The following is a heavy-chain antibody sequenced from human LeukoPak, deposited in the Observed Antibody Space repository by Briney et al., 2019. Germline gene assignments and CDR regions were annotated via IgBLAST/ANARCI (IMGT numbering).Heavy chain of an antibody. Sequence: GGPLRLSCAASGFTFSDFFMTWIRQAPGKGLEWVSYISDSSDFTAYSDSVEGRFTISRDNARNSLYLQMNSLRAEDTAVYYCARALYGSGSYSTYWGQGTLVTVSS. CDR1: GFTFSDFF. CDR2: ISDSSDFT. J-gene: IGHJ4*02. CDR3: ARALYGSGSYSTY. V-gene: IGHV3-11*05. D-gene: IGHD3-10*01.